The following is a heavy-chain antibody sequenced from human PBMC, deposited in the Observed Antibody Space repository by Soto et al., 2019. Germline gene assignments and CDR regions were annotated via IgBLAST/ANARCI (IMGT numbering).Heavy chain of an antibody. D-gene: IGHD5-12*01. CDR1: GYSFTSYW. J-gene: IGHJ4*02. Sequence: GESLKISCKASGYSFTSYWISWVRQMPGRGLEWMGRVDPSDSYTSYSPSFQGHVTISADKSISTAYLQWSSLEASDTAMYYCARVGEYSGFDYWGQGTLVTVSS. CDR3: ARVGEYSGFDY. CDR2: VDPSDSYT. V-gene: IGHV5-10-1*01.